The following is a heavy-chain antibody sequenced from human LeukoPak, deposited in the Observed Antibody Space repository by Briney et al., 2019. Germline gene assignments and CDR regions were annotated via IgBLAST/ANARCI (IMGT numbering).Heavy chain of an antibody. CDR3: ARAPPDFWSAFAPMGAFDI. Sequence: SETLSLTCTVPGGSISIYYWSCIREPAGEGLEWIGRIYTVGSTNYNPSLKSRVTMSVDTSKNQFSLKLSSVTAADTAVYYCARAPPDFWSAFAPMGAFDIWGQGTMVTVSS. J-gene: IGHJ3*02. V-gene: IGHV4-4*07. CDR1: GGSISIYY. CDR2: IYTVGST. D-gene: IGHD3-3*01.